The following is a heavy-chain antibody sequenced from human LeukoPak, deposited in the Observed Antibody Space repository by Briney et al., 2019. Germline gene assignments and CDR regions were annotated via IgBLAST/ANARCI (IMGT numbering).Heavy chain of an antibody. Sequence: SETLSLTCTVSGYSISSGYYWGWIRQPPGKGLEWIGSIYHSGSTYYNPSLKSRVTISVDTSKNQVSLKLRSVTAADTAVYYCARDKYYYDSSGYFRGPYYYYMDVWGKGTTVTIS. CDR1: GYSISSGYY. CDR3: ARDKYYYDSSGYFRGPYYYYMDV. CDR2: IYHSGST. D-gene: IGHD3-22*01. V-gene: IGHV4-38-2*02. J-gene: IGHJ6*03.